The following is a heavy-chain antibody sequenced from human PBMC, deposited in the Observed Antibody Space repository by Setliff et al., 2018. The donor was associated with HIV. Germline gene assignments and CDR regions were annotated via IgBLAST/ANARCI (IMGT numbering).Heavy chain of an antibody. J-gene: IGHJ4*02. V-gene: IGHV7-4-1*02. CDR2: INTNTGNP. D-gene: IGHD1-26*01. CDR1: GYTFTSYA. Sequence: ASVKVSCKASGYTFTSYAMNWVRQAPGQGLEWMGWINTNTGNPTYAQGFAGRFVFSLDTSVSTAYLQISSLKAEDTAVYYCARDLASIVGVYFAPALGYWGQGTLVTVSS. CDR3: ARDLASIVGVYFAPALGY.